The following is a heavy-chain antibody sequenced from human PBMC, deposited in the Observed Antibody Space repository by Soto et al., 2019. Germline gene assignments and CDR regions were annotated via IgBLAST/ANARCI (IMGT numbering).Heavy chain of an antibody. CDR2: ISGSGGST. Sequence: LRLSCAASGFTFSSYAMSWVRQAPGKGLEWVSAISGSGGSTYYADSVKGRFTISRDNSKNTLYLQMNSLRAEDTAVYYCAKDRSPYNHLYGDYDPFTLFDYWGQGTLVTVSS. D-gene: IGHD4-17*01. CDR1: GFTFSSYA. CDR3: AKDRSPYNHLYGDYDPFTLFDY. V-gene: IGHV3-23*01. J-gene: IGHJ4*02.